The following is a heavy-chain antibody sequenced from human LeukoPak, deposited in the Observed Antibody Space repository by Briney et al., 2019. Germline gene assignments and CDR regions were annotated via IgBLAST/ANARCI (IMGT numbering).Heavy chain of an antibody. CDR1: GYTFTNFD. V-gene: IGHV1-8*01. CDR2: MNPVSGKA. CDR3: ARAPMGTAPLY. J-gene: IGHJ4*02. D-gene: IGHD1/OR15-1a*01. Sequence: ASVEVSCKASGYTFTNFDINWVRQAPGQGLEWMGWMNPVSGKAGSAQKFQGRVTLTRDTSISTAYMEVSSLRFDDTAFYYCARAPMGTAPLYWGQGTLVTVSS.